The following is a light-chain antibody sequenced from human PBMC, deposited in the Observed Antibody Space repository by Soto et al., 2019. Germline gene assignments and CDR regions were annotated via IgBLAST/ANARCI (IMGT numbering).Light chain of an antibody. CDR3: QQYYSWPSGT. CDR1: QSVSSN. J-gene: IGKJ1*01. Sequence: IVMTQSPATLSVSPGERATLSCRASQSVSSNLAWYHQKPGQAPRLLIYGASTRATGIPARFGGSGSGTEFTLTISSLQSEDFAVYYCQQYYSWPSGTFGQGTKVEIK. V-gene: IGKV3-15*01. CDR2: GAS.